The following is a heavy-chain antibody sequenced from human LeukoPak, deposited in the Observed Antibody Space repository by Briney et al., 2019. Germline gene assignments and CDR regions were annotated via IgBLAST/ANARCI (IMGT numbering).Heavy chain of an antibody. V-gene: IGHV3-9*01. CDR1: GFTFDDYA. Sequence: PGGSLRLSCAASGFTFDDYAMHWVRQAPGKGLEWVSGISWNSGSIGYADSVKGRFTISRDNAKNSLYLQMNSLRAEGTALYYCASGYCSSTSCFHGAFDIWGQGTMVTVSS. CDR2: ISWNSGSI. D-gene: IGHD2-2*01. CDR3: ASGYCSSTSCFHGAFDI. J-gene: IGHJ3*02.